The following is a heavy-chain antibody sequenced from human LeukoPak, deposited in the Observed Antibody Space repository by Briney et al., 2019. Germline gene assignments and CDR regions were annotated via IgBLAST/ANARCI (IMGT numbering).Heavy chain of an antibody. D-gene: IGHD3-22*01. Sequence: PSETLSLTCTVSGGSISSSSYYWGWIRQPPGKGLEWIGSIYYSGSTYYNPSLKSRVTISVDTSKNQFSLKLSSVTAADTAVYYCARDNPGETMIVVVTPYNWFDPWGQGTLVTVSS. CDR1: GGSISSSSYY. V-gene: IGHV4-39*07. CDR3: ARDNPGETMIVVVTPYNWFDP. CDR2: IYYSGST. J-gene: IGHJ5*02.